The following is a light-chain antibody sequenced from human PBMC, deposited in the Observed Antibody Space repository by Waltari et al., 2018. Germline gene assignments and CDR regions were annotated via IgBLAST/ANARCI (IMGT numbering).Light chain of an antibody. V-gene: IGLV3-25*03. J-gene: IGLJ2*01. CDR1: ALPKQY. CDR3: QSADSSGTYVV. Sequence: SSELTQPPSVSVSPGQTASIPCSADALPKQYGYWYQQKPGQAPVLVIYKDTERPSGIPERFSGSSSGTTVTLTISGVQAGDEADYYCQSADSSGTYVVFGAGTKLTVL. CDR2: KDT.